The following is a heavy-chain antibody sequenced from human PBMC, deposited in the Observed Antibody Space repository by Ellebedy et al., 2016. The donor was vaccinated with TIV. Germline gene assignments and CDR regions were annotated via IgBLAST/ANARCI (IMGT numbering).Heavy chain of an antibody. V-gene: IGHV3-11*06. CDR2: ISSSSSYT. J-gene: IGHJ4*02. Sequence: GESLKISCAASGFTFSDYYMSWIRQAPGKGLEWVSYISSSSSYTNYADSVKGRFTISRDNAKNSLYLQMNSLRAEDTAVYYCARLSSGWENPDFDYWGQGTLVTVSS. D-gene: IGHD6-19*01. CDR3: ARLSSGWENPDFDY. CDR1: GFTFSDYY.